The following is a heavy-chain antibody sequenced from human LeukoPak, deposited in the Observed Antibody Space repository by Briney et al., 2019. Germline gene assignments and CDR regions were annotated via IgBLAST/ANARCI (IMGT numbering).Heavy chain of an antibody. CDR2: IIPIFGTA. D-gene: IGHD2-21*02. CDR1: GGTFSSYA. CDR3: ARGFGIVVVTMGYSDAFDI. Sequence: SVKVSCKASGGTFSSYAISWVRQAPGQGLEWMGGIIPIFGTANYAQKFQGRVTITADESTSTAYMELSSLRSEDTAVYYCARGFGIVVVTMGYSDAFDIWGQGTMVTVSS. J-gene: IGHJ3*02. V-gene: IGHV1-69*13.